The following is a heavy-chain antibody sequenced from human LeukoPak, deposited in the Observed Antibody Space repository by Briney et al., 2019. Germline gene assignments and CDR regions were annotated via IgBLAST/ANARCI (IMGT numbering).Heavy chain of an antibody. D-gene: IGHD6-19*01. J-gene: IGHJ6*02. CDR1: GGSISSGGYS. V-gene: IGHV4-30-2*01. Sequence: SQTLSLTCAVSGGSISSGGYSWSWIRQPPGKGLEWIGYIYHSGSTYYNPSLKSRVTISVDRSKNQFSLKLSSVTAADTAVYYCARVAVAGRVYYYYYGMDVWGQGTTVTVSS. CDR3: ARVAVAGRVYYYYYGMDV. CDR2: IYHSGST.